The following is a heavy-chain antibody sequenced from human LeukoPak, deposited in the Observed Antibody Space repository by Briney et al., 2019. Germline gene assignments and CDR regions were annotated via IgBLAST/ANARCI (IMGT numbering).Heavy chain of an antibody. CDR3: ASLHSYGQFDY. V-gene: IGHV3-48*01. Sequence: GGSLRLSCAASGFIFGDYNMNWVRQAPGKGLEWVSYISSSSSTIYYADSVKGRFTISRDNAKNSLYLQMNSLRAEDTAVYYCASLHSYGQFDYWGQGTLVTVSS. CDR2: ISSSSSTI. D-gene: IGHD5-18*01. J-gene: IGHJ4*02. CDR1: GFIFGDYN.